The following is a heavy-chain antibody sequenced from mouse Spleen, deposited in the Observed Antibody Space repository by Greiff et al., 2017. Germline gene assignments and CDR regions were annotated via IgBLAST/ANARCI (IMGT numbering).Heavy chain of an antibody. V-gene: IGHV1-76*01. CDR2: IYPGSGNT. J-gene: IGHJ4*01. CDR1: GYTFTDYY. Sequence: QVQLKQSGAELVRPGASVKLSCKASGYTFTDYYINWVKQRPGQGLEWIARIYPGSGNTYYNEKFKGKATLTAEKSSSTAYMQLSSLTSEDSAVYFCARGGYYGSSYEGGLDYWGQGTSVTVSS. CDR3: ARGGYYGSSYEGGLDY. D-gene: IGHD1-1*01.